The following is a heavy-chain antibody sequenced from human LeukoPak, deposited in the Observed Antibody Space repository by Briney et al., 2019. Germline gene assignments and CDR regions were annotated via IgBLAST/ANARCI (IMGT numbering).Heavy chain of an antibody. CDR1: GYTFTSYG. CDR3: ARGRRVIALPAYYYYYYMDV. J-gene: IGHJ6*03. D-gene: IGHD3-10*01. CDR2: INTNTGNP. Sequence: ASVKVSCKASGYTFTSYGISWVRQAPGQGLEWMGWINTNTGNPTYAQGFTGRFVFSLDTSVSTAYLQISSLKAEGTAVYYCARGRRVIALPAYYYYYYMDVWGKGTTVTVSS. V-gene: IGHV7-4-1*02.